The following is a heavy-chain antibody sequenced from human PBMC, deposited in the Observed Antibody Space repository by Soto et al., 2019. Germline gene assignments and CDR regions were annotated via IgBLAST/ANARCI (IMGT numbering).Heavy chain of an antibody. V-gene: IGHV3-33*01. Sequence: QVQLVQSGGGVVQPGRSLRLPCAASGFDFSKFGFQWVRQAPGKGLEWVAVIWADGTTKYYAESVKGRFTISRDNFRNTLYLQMSGLRAEDTAVYFCARERVYDDNYDSFDYWGQGALVTVSS. CDR1: GFDFSKFG. D-gene: IGHD3-22*01. CDR3: ARERVYDDNYDSFDY. CDR2: IWADGTTK. J-gene: IGHJ4*02.